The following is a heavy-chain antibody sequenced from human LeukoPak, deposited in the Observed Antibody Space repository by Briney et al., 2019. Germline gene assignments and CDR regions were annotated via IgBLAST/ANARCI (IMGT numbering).Heavy chain of an antibody. CDR3: ARDYGDTY. Sequence: PGGSLRLSCVASGFTFSSYWMSWVRQAPGKGLEWVANIKQDGSEIHYVDSVKGRFTIYRDNAKNSVYLQMNSLRAEDTAVYYCARDYGDTYWGQGTLVTVSS. CDR1: GFTFSSYW. J-gene: IGHJ4*02. V-gene: IGHV3-7*01. D-gene: IGHD4-17*01. CDR2: IKQDGSEI.